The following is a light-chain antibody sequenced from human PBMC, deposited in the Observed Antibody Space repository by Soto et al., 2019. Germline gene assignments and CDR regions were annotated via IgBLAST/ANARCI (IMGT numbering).Light chain of an antibody. CDR2: GAV. Sequence: EKVMTQSPATLSLSPGARVTLSFRASQSLSSNLAWYQQKPRQAPRLLIYGAVTRATGVPARFSGSESGTEFTLTISSLQSEDFAVYYCQQYLNWPPITFGQGTRLEIK. J-gene: IGKJ5*01. CDR1: QSLSSN. CDR3: QQYLNWPPIT. V-gene: IGKV3-15*01.